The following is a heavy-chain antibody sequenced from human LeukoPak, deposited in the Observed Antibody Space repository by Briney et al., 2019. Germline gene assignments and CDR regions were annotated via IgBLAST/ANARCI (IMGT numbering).Heavy chain of an antibody. D-gene: IGHD6-13*01. CDR3: ARALYSNNWYHIAQVES. CDR2: IYHSGST. V-gene: IGHV4-4*02. J-gene: IGHJ4*02. CDR1: GGSISNSNW. Sequence: KPSGTLSLTCAVSGGSISNSNWWTWVRQSPGKGLEWIGEIYHSGSTNYNPSLKSRVTMSVDKSRDQFSLELSSVTAADTAIYYCARALYSNNWYHIAQVESWGQGTLVAVSS.